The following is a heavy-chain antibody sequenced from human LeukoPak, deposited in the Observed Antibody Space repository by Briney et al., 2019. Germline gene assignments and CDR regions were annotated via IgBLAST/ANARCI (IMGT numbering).Heavy chain of an antibody. CDR3: AKETTPNVDTDVENPAAAFFEI. Sequence: SETLSLTCTVSGGSISSYYWSWIRQPAGKGLEWIGRIYTSGSTNYNPSLKSRVIMSVDTSKNQFSLKLTSVTAADTAVYYCAKETTPNVDTDVENPAAAFFEIWGQGTIVTVSS. J-gene: IGHJ3*02. CDR1: GGSISSYY. V-gene: IGHV4-4*07. D-gene: IGHD5-18*01. CDR2: IYTSGST.